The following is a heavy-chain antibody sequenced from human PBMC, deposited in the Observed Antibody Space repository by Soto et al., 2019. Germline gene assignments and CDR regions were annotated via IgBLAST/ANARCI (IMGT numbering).Heavy chain of an antibody. CDR3: ARGGMSSGYFDY. D-gene: IGHD3-22*01. CDR1: GGSISSGGYY. Sequence: TLSLTCTVSGGSISSGGYYWSWIRQHPGKGLEWIGYIYYSGSTYYNPSLKSRVTISVDTSKNQFSLKLSSVTAADTAVYYCARGGMSSGYFDYWGQGTLVTVSS. J-gene: IGHJ4*02. CDR2: IYYSGST. V-gene: IGHV4-31*03.